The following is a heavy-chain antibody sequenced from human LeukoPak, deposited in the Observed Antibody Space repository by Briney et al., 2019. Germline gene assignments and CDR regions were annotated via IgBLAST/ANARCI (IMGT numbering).Heavy chain of an antibody. CDR3: ARETGRSRWQTYDAFDI. CDR1: GFTFSSYS. D-gene: IGHD4-23*01. Sequence: PGGSLRLSCAASGFTFSSYSMNWVRQAPGKGLEWVSYISSSSSTIYYADSVKGRFTISRDNAKNSLYLQMNSLRAEDTAVYYCARETGRSRWQTYDAFDIWGQGTMVTVSS. V-gene: IGHV3-48*04. J-gene: IGHJ3*02. CDR2: ISSSSSTI.